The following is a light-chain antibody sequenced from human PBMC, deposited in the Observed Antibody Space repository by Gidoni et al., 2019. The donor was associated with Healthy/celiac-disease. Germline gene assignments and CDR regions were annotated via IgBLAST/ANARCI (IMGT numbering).Light chain of an antibody. CDR3: AAWDDSLSGWV. Sequence: QSVLTQPPSASGTPGQRVTISCSGSSSNIGSNYVYWYQQLQGTAPKLLIYRNKQRPSGVPDRFSGAKSGTAASLAISGLRSEDEAEYYCAAWDDSLSGWVFGGGTKLTV. CDR1: SSNIGSNY. J-gene: IGLJ3*02. V-gene: IGLV1-47*01. CDR2: RNK.